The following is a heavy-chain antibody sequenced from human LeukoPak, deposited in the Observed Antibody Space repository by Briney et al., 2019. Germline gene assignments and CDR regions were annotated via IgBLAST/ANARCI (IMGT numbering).Heavy chain of an antibody. D-gene: IGHD3-10*01. Sequence: GSLRLSCEASGFTFSSYAMSWVRQPPGKGPEWIGEINHSGSTNYNPSLKSRVTISVDTSKNQFSLKLSSVTAADTAVYYCARTVTMVRGVTYPYYFDYWGQGTLVTVSS. J-gene: IGHJ4*02. CDR1: GFTFSSYA. CDR3: ARTVTMVRGVTYPYYFDY. V-gene: IGHV4-34*01. CDR2: INHSGST.